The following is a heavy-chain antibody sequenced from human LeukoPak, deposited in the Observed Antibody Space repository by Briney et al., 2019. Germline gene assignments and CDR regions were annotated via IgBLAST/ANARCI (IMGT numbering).Heavy chain of an antibody. CDR2: ISYDGSNE. V-gene: IGHV3-30*04. Sequence: GRSLRLSCAASGFTFSSYVMHWVRQAPGKGLEWVAIISYDGSNEYYADSVKGRFTISRDNSKNTLYLQMSSLRGDDTAVYYCATSESLRLGELSPIDHWGQGTLVTVSS. D-gene: IGHD3-16*02. CDR1: GFTFSSYV. J-gene: IGHJ4*02. CDR3: ATSESLRLGELSPIDH.